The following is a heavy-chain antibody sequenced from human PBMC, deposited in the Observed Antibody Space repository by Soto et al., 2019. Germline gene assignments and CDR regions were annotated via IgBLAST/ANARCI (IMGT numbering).Heavy chain of an antibody. Sequence: ELHLLESGGGLVQPGGSLRLSCAASSFTFGDYAMTWVRQAPGKGLEWVSTVSGGTGDRTYYAASVKGRFTISRDNSGTRLYLQMDGLRAEDTALYYCAKASDRSIWYALFGSWGHGTLVTVSS. J-gene: IGHJ4*01. D-gene: IGHD6-13*01. CDR2: VSGGTGDRT. CDR3: AKASDRSIWYALFGS. CDR1: SFTFGDYA. V-gene: IGHV3-23*01.